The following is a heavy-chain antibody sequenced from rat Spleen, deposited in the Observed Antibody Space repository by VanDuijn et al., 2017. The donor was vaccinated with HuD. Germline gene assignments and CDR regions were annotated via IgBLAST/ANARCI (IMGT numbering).Heavy chain of an antibody. D-gene: IGHD1-6*01. Sequence: EVQLVETGGGLVQPGRSLKLSCVASGFTFNSYWMYWIRQAPGKGLEWVSSINTDGGGTYYPDSVRGRFTISRDNAKSTLYLQMNSLRSEDTATYYCTRDRAYTADYYYRWFAYWGQGVMVTVSS. CDR2: INTDGGGT. J-gene: IGHJ2*01. V-gene: IGHV5-58*01. CDR1: GFTFNSYW. CDR3: TRDRAYTADYYYRWFAY.